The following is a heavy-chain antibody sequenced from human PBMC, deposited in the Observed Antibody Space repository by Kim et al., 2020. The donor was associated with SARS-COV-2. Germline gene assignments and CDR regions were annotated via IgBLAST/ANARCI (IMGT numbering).Heavy chain of an antibody. V-gene: IGHV1-2*02. Sequence: ASVKVSCKASGYTFTGYYMHWVRQAPGQGLEWMGWINPNSGGTNYAQKFQGRVTMTRDTSISTAYMELSRLRSDDTAVYYCARGREYYYDSSGYYYYYYGMDVWGQGTTVTVSS. D-gene: IGHD3-22*01. CDR1: GYTFTGYY. CDR2: INPNSGGT. CDR3: ARGREYYYDSSGYYYYYYGMDV. J-gene: IGHJ6*02.